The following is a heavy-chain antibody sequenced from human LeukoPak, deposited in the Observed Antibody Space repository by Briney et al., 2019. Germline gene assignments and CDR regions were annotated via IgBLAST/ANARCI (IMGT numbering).Heavy chain of an antibody. V-gene: IGHV4-4*02. D-gene: IGHD1-26*01. CDR3: ARALGYSGSYFDY. CDR1: GGSISSSNW. CDR2: IYHSGST. Sequence: SETLSLTCAVSGGSISSSNWWSWVRQPPGKGLEWIGEIYHSGSTNYNPSLKSRVTISVDKSKNQFSLKLSSVTAADTAVYYCARALGYSGSYFDYWGQGTLVTVSS. J-gene: IGHJ4*02.